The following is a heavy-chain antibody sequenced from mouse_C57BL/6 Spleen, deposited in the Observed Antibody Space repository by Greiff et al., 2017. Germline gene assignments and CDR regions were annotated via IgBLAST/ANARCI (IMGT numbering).Heavy chain of an antibody. CDR2: ISSGSSSI. CDR3: ARDDGYYDY. J-gene: IGHJ2*01. CDR1: GFTFSDYG. V-gene: IGHV5-17*01. Sequence: EVQLVESGGGLVKPGASLKLSCAASGFTFSDYGMHWVRQAPEKGLEWVAYISSGSSSIYYADTVKGQFTISRDNAKTTLFLQMTSLRSEDTSMYYCARDDGYYDYWGQGTTLTVSS. D-gene: IGHD2-3*01.